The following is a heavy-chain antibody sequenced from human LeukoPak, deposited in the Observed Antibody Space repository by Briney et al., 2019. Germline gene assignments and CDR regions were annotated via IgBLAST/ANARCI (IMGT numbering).Heavy chain of an antibody. J-gene: IGHJ5*02. CDR1: GYAFTSYA. CDR3: ARSSLAYCGGDCYSNWFDP. Sequence: SVKVSCKASGYAFTSYAISWVRQAPGQGLEWMGRIIPILGIANYAQKFQGRVTITTDKSTSTAYMELSSLRSEDTAVYYCARSSLAYCGGDCYSNWFDPWGQGTLVTVSS. V-gene: IGHV1-69*04. D-gene: IGHD2-21*02. CDR2: IIPILGIA.